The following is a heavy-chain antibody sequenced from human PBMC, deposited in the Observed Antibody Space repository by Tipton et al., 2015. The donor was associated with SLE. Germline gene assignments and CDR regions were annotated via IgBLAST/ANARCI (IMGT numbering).Heavy chain of an antibody. V-gene: IGHV4-59*01. Sequence: TLSLTCTVSNGSISSYYWSWIRQPPGKGLEWLGYISYGNTKYNPSLRSRLTISVDTSKNQFSLRLSSVTAADTAVYFCARSTTTTNLPRSDFWGLGTLVTVSS. CDR2: ISYGNT. CDR3: ARSTTTTNLPRSDF. J-gene: IGHJ4*02. CDR1: NGSISSYY. D-gene: IGHD1-1*01.